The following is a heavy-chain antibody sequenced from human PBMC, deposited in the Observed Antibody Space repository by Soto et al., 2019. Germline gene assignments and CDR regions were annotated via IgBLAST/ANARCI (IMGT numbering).Heavy chain of an antibody. J-gene: IGHJ4*02. V-gene: IGHV4-59*01. CDR1: GSSISSYY. D-gene: IGHD5-12*01. CDR3: ARLRHFDY. CDR2: IYYSGST. Sequence: SETLSLTCTVSGSSISSYYWSWIRQPPGKGLEWIGYIYYSGSTNYNPSLKSRVTISVDTSKNQFSLKLSSVTAADTAVYYCARLRHFDYWGQGTLVTVS.